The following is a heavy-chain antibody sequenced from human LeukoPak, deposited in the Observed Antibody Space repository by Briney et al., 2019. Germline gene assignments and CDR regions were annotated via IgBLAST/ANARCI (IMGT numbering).Heavy chain of an antibody. J-gene: IGHJ4*02. CDR3: ANGWSPDC. Sequence: GGSLRLSCAASGFTFSSYAMSWVRQAPGKGLEWVSGISGSGGSTYYADSVKGRFTIFRDNSKNTLYLQMNSLRAEDTAVYHCANGWSPDCWGRGTLVTVSS. CDR1: GFTFSSYA. V-gene: IGHV3-23*01. D-gene: IGHD2-15*01. CDR2: ISGSGGST.